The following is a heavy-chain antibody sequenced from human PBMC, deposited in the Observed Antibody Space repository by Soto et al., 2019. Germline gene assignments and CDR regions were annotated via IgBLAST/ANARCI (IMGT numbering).Heavy chain of an antibody. CDR3: AASDPYYYDSSGYLSN. V-gene: IGHV1-18*01. CDR2: ISAYNGNT. Sequence: GASVKVSCKASGYTFTSYGISWVRQAPGQGLEWMGWISAYNGNTNYAQKLQGRVTMTTDTSTSTAYMELRSLRSDDTAVYYCAASDPYYYDSSGYLSNWGQGTLVTVSS. D-gene: IGHD3-22*01. J-gene: IGHJ4*02. CDR1: GYTFTSYG.